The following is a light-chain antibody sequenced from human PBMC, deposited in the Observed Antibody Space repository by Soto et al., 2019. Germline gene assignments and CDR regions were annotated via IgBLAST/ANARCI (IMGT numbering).Light chain of an antibody. J-gene: IGKJ1*01. CDR1: QSVISSY. CDR3: QQFGGSLTWT. V-gene: IGKV3-20*01. Sequence: VFAQAAGSVGLSGGSGWTVSCRASQSVISSYLAWYQQKPGQAPRLLIYGASSRATGIPDRFSGSGSGTDFTLTISRLEPEDCAVYYCQQFGGSLTWTFGQGTKVDIK. CDR2: GAS.